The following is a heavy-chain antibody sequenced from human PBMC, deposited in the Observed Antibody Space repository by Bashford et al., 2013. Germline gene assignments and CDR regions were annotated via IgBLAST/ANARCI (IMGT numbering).Heavy chain of an antibody. CDR3: ARRNGDYFDY. CDR2: IYYSGST. D-gene: IGHD4-17*01. J-gene: IGHJ4*02. V-gene: IGHV4-61*08. CDR1: GGSVSNSGHY. Sequence: SSETLSLTCTVSGGSVSNSGHYWSWIRQPPGKGLEWIGYIYYSGSTNYNPSLKSRVTISVDTSKNQFSLKLSSVTAADTAVYYCARRNGDYFDYVGPGNPGHRLL.